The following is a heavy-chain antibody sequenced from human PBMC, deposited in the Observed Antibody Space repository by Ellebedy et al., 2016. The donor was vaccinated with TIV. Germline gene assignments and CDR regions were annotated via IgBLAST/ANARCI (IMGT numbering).Heavy chain of an antibody. Sequence: ASVKVSCKASGYTFTDFYIHWVRQAPGQGLEWMGWMNCDGGAASYAQKFQGRATMTRDTSTRTIYMELRSLRSEDTAVYYCARRGSYGDYAVQVNSWLDRWGQGTLVTVSS. CDR2: MNCDGGAA. CDR3: ARRGSYGDYAVQVNSWLDR. V-gene: IGHV1-2*02. J-gene: IGHJ5*02. CDR1: GYTFTDFY. D-gene: IGHD4-17*01.